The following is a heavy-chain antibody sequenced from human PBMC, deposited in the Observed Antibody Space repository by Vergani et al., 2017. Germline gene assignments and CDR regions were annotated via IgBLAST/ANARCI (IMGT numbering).Heavy chain of an antibody. CDR2: ISSDGGST. D-gene: IGHD3-22*01. V-gene: IGHV3-23*01. CDR3: AGPQGTSAYYYGGFDY. CDR1: GFTFSTYA. J-gene: IGHJ4*02. Sequence: EVQLLESGGDLVQPGGSLSLSCAASGFTFSTYAMTWVRQAPGKGLEWVSTISSDGGSTYYADSVKGRFTISRDNSKNTLSLQMNSLTAEDTAIYYCAGPQGTSAYYYGGFDYWSQGILVTVSS.